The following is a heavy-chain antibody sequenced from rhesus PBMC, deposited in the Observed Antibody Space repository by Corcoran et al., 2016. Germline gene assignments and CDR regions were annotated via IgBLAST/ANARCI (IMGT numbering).Heavy chain of an antibody. CDR1: GASIRSYW. CDR3: ARRGVYWYFDL. CDR2: INGNSGST. Sequence: QVQLQESGPGLVKPSETLSLTCAVSGASIRSYWWNWIRQPPGKGLEWIGEINGNSGSTNYNPSLKSRVTISKDASKNQFSLKLSSVTAADTAVYYCARRGVYWYFDLWGPGTPITISS. V-gene: IGHV4-80*01. D-gene: IGHD3-34*01. J-gene: IGHJ2*01.